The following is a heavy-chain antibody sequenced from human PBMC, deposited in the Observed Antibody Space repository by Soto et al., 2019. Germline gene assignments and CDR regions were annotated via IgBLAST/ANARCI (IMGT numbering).Heavy chain of an antibody. CDR3: AKSNIVLGPAQTYYYHGMDV. CDR1: GFTFSITA. CDR2: INNSGENT. D-gene: IGHD2-2*01. J-gene: IGHJ6*02. Sequence: HPGGSLRLSCVASGFTFSITAISWVRQAPTKGLEWVSSINNSGENTYYADSVKGRFTISRDNSKNTLYLQMNSLRAEDAAVYYCAKSNIVLGPAQTYYYHGMDVWGQGTTVTVSS. V-gene: IGHV3-23*01.